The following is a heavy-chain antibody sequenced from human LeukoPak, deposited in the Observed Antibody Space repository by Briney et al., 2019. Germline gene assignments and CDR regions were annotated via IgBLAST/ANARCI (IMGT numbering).Heavy chain of an antibody. J-gene: IGHJ4*02. D-gene: IGHD3-22*01. Sequence: SVKVSCKASGFTFTSSAVQWVRQARGQPLEWIGWIVVGSGNTDYAQKFQERVTITRDMSTGTAYMELSSLRSEDTAVFYCARAGDTSGYYLGSRFDYWGQGTLVTVSS. CDR2: IVVGSGNT. CDR1: GFTFTSSA. V-gene: IGHV1-58*01. CDR3: ARAGDTSGYYLGSRFDY.